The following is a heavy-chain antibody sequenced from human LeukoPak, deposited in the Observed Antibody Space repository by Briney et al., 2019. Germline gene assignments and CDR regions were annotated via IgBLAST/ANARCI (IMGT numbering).Heavy chain of an antibody. D-gene: IGHD3-22*01. CDR2: ISYDGSNK. J-gene: IGHJ4*02. CDR1: GFTFSSYA. V-gene: IGHV3-30-3*01. Sequence: PGGSLRLSCAASGFTFSSYAMHWVRQAPGKGLEWVAVISYDGSNKYYADSVKGRFTISRDNSKNTLYLQMNSLRAEDTAVYYCARVPLSYYYDSSGYYNPPGYWGQGTPVTVSS. CDR3: ARVPLSYYYDSSGYYNPPGY.